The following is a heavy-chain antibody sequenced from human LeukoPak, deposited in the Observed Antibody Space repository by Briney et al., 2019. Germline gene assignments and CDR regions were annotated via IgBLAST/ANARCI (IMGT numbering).Heavy chain of an antibody. CDR1: GFTFSNYG. V-gene: IGHV3-30*03. J-gene: IGHJ4*02. Sequence: QPGRSLRLSCAASGFTFSNYGMHWVRQAPGKGLEWVGAISYDGGNKYYPDSVKGRFTISRDNAKNTLYLQVNSLRAEDMGVYYCARASADSKLFDVWGQGTLVTVSS. CDR2: ISYDGGNK. CDR3: ARASADSKLFDV.